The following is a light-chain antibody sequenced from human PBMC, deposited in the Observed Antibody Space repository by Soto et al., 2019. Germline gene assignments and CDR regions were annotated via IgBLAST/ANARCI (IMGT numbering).Light chain of an antibody. V-gene: IGLV1-47*01. Sequence: QSVVTQPPSVSGAPGQRVTISCTGTSSNIGSGYDVHWYQQFPGTAPKLLIYRNSQRPSGVPDRFSGSKSGTSASLAISGLRSEDEADYSCAAWDDSLSASGVFGGGTKLTVL. J-gene: IGLJ3*02. CDR2: RNS. CDR1: SSNIGSGYD. CDR3: AAWDDSLSASGV.